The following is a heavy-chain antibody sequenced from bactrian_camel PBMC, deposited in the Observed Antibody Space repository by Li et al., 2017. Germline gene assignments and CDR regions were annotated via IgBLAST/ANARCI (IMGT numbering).Heavy chain of an antibody. V-gene: IGHV3S53*01. J-gene: IGHJ4*01. D-gene: IGHD1*01. CDR3: AARSVGWCPMFEHWLGKRAYTSGGYFAN. CDR2: IDIGGST. CDR1: GNLGNKYT. Sequence: HVQLVESGGGSVRAGGSLRLSCVASGNLGNKYTMAWFRQAPGNEREGVAAIDIGGSTTYADSVKGRFTISQDTAKNTLYLEMNSLKPEDTAMYYCAARSVGWCPMFEHWLGKRAYTSGGYFANRGQGTQVTVS.